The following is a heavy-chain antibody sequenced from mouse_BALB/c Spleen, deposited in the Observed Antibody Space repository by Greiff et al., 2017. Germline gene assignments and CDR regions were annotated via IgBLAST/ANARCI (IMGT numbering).Heavy chain of an antibody. CDR1: GYAFTSYN. J-gene: IGHJ4*01. Sequence: VQLQQSGPELVKPGASVKVSCKASGYAFTSYNMYWVKQSHGKSLEWIGYIDPYNGGTSYNQKFKGKATLTVDKSSSTAYMQLKSLTSEDSAVYYCARGGTTYAMDYWGQGTSVTVSS. CDR2: IDPYNGGT. CDR3: ARGGTTYAMDY. D-gene: IGHD3-3*01. V-gene: IGHV1S135*01.